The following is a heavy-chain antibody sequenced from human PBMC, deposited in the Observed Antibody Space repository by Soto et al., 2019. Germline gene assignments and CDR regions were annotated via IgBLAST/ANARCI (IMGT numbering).Heavy chain of an antibody. CDR1: GFTVSSNY. V-gene: IGHV3-66*01. D-gene: IGHD1-26*01. Sequence: GGSLRLSCAASGFTVSSNYMSWVRLAPGKGLEWVSAIYSGGSTHYSDSVKDRFTISRDNSKNILYLQMNSLRAADTAMYYCVSGKTEAFDYWGQGTLVTVSS. CDR2: IYSGGST. J-gene: IGHJ4*02. CDR3: VSGKTEAFDY.